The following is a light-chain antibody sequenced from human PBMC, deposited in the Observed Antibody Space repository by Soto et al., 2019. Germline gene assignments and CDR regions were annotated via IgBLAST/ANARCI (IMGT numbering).Light chain of an antibody. J-gene: IGKJ2*01. Sequence: ELILTQSPASLSVSPGERATLSCRASQSVNNNLAWYQQKRGQAPRLLIYGASTRATGIPGRFRGSGSGTEFTLTITSLQSEAFAVYFCQQYNNWPPDTFGQGTKLEIK. CDR1: QSVNNN. CDR2: GAS. V-gene: IGKV3-15*01. CDR3: QQYNNWPPDT.